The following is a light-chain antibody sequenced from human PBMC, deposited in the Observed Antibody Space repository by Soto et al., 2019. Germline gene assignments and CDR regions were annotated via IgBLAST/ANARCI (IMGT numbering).Light chain of an antibody. Sequence: SVWTQSPGTLSFSPGERATLSCRASQSVSSNYLAWYQQKPGQAPRFLIYGASSRASGIPDRFSGSGSGTDFNLTISRLEPDDFAVYHCQQYGSPPLTFGGGTKVDIK. CDR1: QSVSSNY. CDR2: GAS. V-gene: IGKV3-20*01. CDR3: QQYGSPPLT. J-gene: IGKJ4*01.